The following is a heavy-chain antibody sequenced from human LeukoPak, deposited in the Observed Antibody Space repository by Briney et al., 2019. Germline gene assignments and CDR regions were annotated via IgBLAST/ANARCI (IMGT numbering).Heavy chain of an antibody. V-gene: IGHV4-34*01. Sequence: SETLSLTCAVYGGSFSGYYWSWIRQPPGKGLEWIGEINHSGSTNYNPSLKSRVTISVDTSKNQFSLKLSSVTAADTAVCYCARGGYDYVWGSYRSITYYFDYWGQGTLVTVSS. J-gene: IGHJ4*02. CDR2: INHSGST. CDR1: GGSFSGYY. CDR3: ARGGYDYVWGSYRSITYYFDY. D-gene: IGHD3-16*02.